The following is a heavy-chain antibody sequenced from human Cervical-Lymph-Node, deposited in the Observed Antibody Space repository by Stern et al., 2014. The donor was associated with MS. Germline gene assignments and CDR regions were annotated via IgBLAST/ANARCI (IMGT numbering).Heavy chain of an antibody. V-gene: IGHV1-2*02. CDR2: INPNSGGT. CDR1: GYTFTDYY. D-gene: IGHD2-8*01. CDR3: ARDYIMVDGFDY. J-gene: IGHJ4*02. Sequence: VQLVESGAEVKKPGASVKVSCKASGYTFTDYYMHWVRQAPGQGLEWMGWINPNSGGTNSVQKFQGRVTMTRDRSISTAYMELSRLRSDDTAVYYCARDYIMVDGFDYGGQGTLVTVSS.